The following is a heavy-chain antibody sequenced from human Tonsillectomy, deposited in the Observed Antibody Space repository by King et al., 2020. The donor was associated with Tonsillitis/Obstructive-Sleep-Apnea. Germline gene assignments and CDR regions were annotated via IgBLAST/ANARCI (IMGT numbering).Heavy chain of an antibody. CDR2: INPNSGGT. V-gene: IGHV1-2*04. CDR3: ARDQHYYDSSGFDY. Sequence: QLVQSGAEVKKPGASVKVSCKASGYTFTGYYMHWVRQAPGQGLEWIGWINPNSGGTNYAQKFQGWVTMTRDTSISTAYMELSRLRSDDTAVYYCARDQHYYDSSGFDYWGQGTLVTVSS. D-gene: IGHD3-22*01. CDR1: GYTFTGYY. J-gene: IGHJ4*02.